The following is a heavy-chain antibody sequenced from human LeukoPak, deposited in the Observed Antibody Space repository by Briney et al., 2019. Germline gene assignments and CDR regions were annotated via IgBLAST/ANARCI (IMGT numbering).Heavy chain of an antibody. D-gene: IGHD6-19*01. CDR3: AKDGGRIAVACRGLDY. V-gene: IGHV3-23*01. CDR1: GFTFSSYA. Sequence: GGSLRLSCAASGFTFSSYAMSWVRQAPGKGLEWVSAISGSGGSTYYADSVKGRFTISRDNSKNTLYLQMNSLRAEDTAVYYCAKDGGRIAVACRGLDYWGQGTLVTVSS. CDR2: ISGSGGST. J-gene: IGHJ4*02.